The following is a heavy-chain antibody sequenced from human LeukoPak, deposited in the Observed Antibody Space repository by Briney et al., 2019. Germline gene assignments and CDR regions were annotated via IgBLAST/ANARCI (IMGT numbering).Heavy chain of an antibody. CDR1: GYTFTSYG. CDR3: ASRATDYGDYNPPGYFDL. CDR2: ISAYNGNT. D-gene: IGHD4-17*01. J-gene: IGHJ2*01. V-gene: IGHV1-18*01. Sequence: GASVKVSCKASGYTFTSYGISWVRQAPGQGLEWMGWISAYNGNTNYAQKLQGRVTMTTDTSTSTAYMELRSLRSDDTAVYYCASRATDYGDYNPPGYFDLWGRGTLVTVSS.